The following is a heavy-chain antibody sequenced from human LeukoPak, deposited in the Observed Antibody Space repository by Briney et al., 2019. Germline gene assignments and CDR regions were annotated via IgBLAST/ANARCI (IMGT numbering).Heavy chain of an antibody. D-gene: IGHD4-23*01. CDR3: AKGTSTVVTLIYYYYYSMDV. Sequence: SETLSLTCTVSGASISSYYWNWIRQSPGKGLEWIGYIHVSGGTSYDPSLKSRVTISIDTSKNQFSLKLSSVTAADTAVYYCAKGTSTVVTLIYYYYYSMDVWGKGTTVTVSS. J-gene: IGHJ6*03. V-gene: IGHV4-4*09. CDR2: IHVSGGT. CDR1: GASISSYY.